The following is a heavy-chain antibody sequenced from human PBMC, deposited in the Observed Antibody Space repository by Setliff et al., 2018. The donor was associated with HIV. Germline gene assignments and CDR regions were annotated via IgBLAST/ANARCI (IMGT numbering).Heavy chain of an antibody. CDR2: IYYSGDT. CDR1: GGSISSGAYY. Sequence: SETLSLTCTVSGGSISSGAYYWGWIRQPPGQGLEWIGTIYYSGDTFYNTSLKTRITISVDTSKNHLSLKVSSLTAADTAVYYCARAPYYDYRGLAVYYFDYWGQGTLVTVSS. J-gene: IGHJ4*02. V-gene: IGHV4-39*07. D-gene: IGHD3-22*01. CDR3: ARAPYYDYRGLAVYYFDY.